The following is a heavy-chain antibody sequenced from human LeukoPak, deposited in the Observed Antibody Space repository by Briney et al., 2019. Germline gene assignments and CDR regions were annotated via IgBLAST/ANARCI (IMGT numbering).Heavy chain of an antibody. CDR3: VRRAMGNYHFGC. J-gene: IGHJ4*02. CDR2: ISSNGGST. D-gene: IGHD1-7*01. CDR1: GFIFSNYA. Sequence: PGGSLRLSCSASGFIFSNYAMHWVRQAPGKGLEYVSAISSNGGSTYYADSVKGRFTISRDNSKNTLYLQMSSLRAEDTAVYYCVRRAMGNYHFGCWGQGTLVTVSS. V-gene: IGHV3-64D*06.